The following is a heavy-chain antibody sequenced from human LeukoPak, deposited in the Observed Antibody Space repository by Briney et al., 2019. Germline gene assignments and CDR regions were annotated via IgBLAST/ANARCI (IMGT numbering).Heavy chain of an antibody. CDR3: ARESYYDILTGYYRDY. Sequence: ASVKVSCKASKYTFIDYYIQWVRQAPGQGLEWMGWINPDSNVTSHAQKFQGRVTMTRDTSISTAYMELSRLRSDDTAVYYCARESYYDILTGYYRDYWGQGTLVTVSS. D-gene: IGHD3-9*01. CDR1: KYTFIDYY. CDR2: INPDSNVT. J-gene: IGHJ4*02. V-gene: IGHV1-2*02.